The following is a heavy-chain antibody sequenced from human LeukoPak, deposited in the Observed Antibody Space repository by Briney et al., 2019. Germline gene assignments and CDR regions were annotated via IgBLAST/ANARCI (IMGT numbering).Heavy chain of an antibody. Sequence: GGSLRLSCAASGFSFSTYGMHWVRQAPGKGLEWVAFIRYNVLSKYYADSVKGRFTISRDDSKNTLDLQMNSPRAEDTAVYYCARDLSGTYYIDHWGQGTLVTVSS. V-gene: IGHV3-30*02. J-gene: IGHJ4*02. CDR3: ARDLSGTYYIDH. CDR2: IRYNVLSK. D-gene: IGHD1-26*01. CDR1: GFSFSTYG.